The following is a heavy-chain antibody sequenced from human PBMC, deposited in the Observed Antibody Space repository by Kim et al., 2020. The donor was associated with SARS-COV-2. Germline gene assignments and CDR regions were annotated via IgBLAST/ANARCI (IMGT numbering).Heavy chain of an antibody. V-gene: IGHV6-1*01. CDR1: GDSVSSNSAA. Sequence: SQTLSLTRAISGDSVSSNSAAWNWIRQSPSRGLEWLGRTYYRSKWYNDYAVSVKSRITINPDTSKNQFSLQLNSVTPEDTAVYYCARDVLLDSSITGTMHSRDTLYYYYGMDVWGQGTTVTVSS. D-gene: IGHD1-7*01. CDR2: TYYRSKWYN. J-gene: IGHJ6*02. CDR3: ARDVLLDSSITGTMHSRDTLYYYYGMDV.